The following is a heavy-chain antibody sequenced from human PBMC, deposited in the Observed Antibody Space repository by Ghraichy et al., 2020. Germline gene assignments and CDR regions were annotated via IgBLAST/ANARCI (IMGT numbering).Heavy chain of an antibody. CDR1: GGSISSSSYY. V-gene: IGHV4-39*01. CDR2: IYYSGST. Sequence: SETLSLTCTVSGGSISSSSYYWGWIRQPPGKGLEWIGSIYYSGSTYYNPSLKSRVTISVDTSKNQFSLKLSSVTAADTAVYYCARGPAAIPGYYYYYYMDVWGKGTTVTVSS. J-gene: IGHJ6*03. CDR3: ARGPAAIPGYYYYYYMDV. D-gene: IGHD2-2*02.